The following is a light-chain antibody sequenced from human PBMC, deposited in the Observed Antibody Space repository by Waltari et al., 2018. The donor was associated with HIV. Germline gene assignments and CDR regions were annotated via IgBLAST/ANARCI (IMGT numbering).Light chain of an antibody. CDR3: GTGDSSLNAGNYV. Sequence: QSVLTQPPSVSAAPGQKVTISCSGSSSNIGNNYVSWYQQPPGTAPNLLIYENNKRPSGIPVRFPGSNPATSATLGITGLQTGDEADYYCGTGDSSLNAGNYVFGTETKVTVL. CDR2: ENN. CDR1: SSNIGNNY. J-gene: IGLJ1*01. V-gene: IGLV1-51*02.